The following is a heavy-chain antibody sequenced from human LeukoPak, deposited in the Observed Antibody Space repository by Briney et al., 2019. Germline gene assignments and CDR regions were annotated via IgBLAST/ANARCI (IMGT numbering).Heavy chain of an antibody. CDR3: ARDNWNYGSSMDV. V-gene: IGHV1-2*06. J-gene: IGHJ6*02. CDR1: GYTFTGHY. CDR2: INPHSGGT. Sequence: ASVKVSCKASGYTFTGHYIQWVRQAPGQGLEWMGRINPHSGGTNYAQKFQGRVTMTRDTSISTAYMELSRLTSDDTAVYYCARDNWNYGSSMDVWGQGTTVTVSS. D-gene: IGHD1-7*01.